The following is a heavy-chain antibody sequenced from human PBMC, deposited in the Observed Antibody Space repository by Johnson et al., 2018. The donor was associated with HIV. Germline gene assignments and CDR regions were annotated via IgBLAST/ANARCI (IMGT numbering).Heavy chain of an antibody. V-gene: IGHV3-53*01. J-gene: IGHJ3*01. CDR2: IYSGGST. Sequence: MQLVESGGGLIQPGGSLRLSCAASGFTVSSNYMSWVRQAPGKGLEWVSVIYSGGSTYYADSVKGRFTIPRDNSKNTLYLQMNSLRAEDTAVYYCARDGRDLVTRGSFDVWGQGTVVTVSS. D-gene: IGHD3-9*01. CDR1: GFTVSSNY. CDR3: ARDGRDLVTRGSFDV.